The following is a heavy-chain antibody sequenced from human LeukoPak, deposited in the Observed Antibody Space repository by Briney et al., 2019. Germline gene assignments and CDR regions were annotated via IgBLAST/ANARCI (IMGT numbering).Heavy chain of an antibody. CDR1: GFTFSNNW. CDR3: AVHCSSTSCYTDY. D-gene: IGHD2-2*02. CDR2: INNDGSGT. V-gene: IGHV3-74*01. Sequence: GGSLRLSCAASGFTFSNNWMHWVRQAPGKGLVWVSRINNDGSGTNYADSVKGRFTISRDNAKNALYLQMNSLRAEDTAVYYCAVHCSSTSCYTDYWGQGTLSPSPQ. J-gene: IGHJ4*02.